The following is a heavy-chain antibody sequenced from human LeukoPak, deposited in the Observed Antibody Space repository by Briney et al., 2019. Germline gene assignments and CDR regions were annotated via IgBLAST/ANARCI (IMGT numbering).Heavy chain of an antibody. Sequence: SQTLSLTCAISGDSVSSNSAAWNWISQSPSRGLEWLGRTYYRSKWYNDYAVSVKSRITINPDTSKNQFSLQLNSVTPEDKAVYYCARGSHASDLSWGQGTLVIVSS. CDR2: TYYRSKWYN. CDR3: ARGSHASDLS. D-gene: IGHD2-2*01. CDR1: GDSVSSNSAA. J-gene: IGHJ4*02. V-gene: IGHV6-1*01.